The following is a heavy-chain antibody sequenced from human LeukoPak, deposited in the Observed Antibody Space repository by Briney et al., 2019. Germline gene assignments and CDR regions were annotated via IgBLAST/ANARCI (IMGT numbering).Heavy chain of an antibody. V-gene: IGHV1-18*01. CDR3: ARVPSFSSSWGGYYYYYMDV. CDR2: ISAYNGNT. CDR1: GYTFTSYG. D-gene: IGHD6-13*01. J-gene: IGHJ6*03. Sequence: GASVKVSCKASGYTFTSYGISWVRQAPGQGLEWMGWISAYNGNTNYAQKLQGRVTMTTDTSTSTAYMELGSLRSDDTAVYYCARVPSFSSSWGGYYYYYMDVWGKGTTVTVSS.